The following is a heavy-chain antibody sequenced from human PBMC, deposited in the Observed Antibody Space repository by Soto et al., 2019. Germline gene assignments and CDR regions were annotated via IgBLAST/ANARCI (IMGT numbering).Heavy chain of an antibody. Sequence: EVKLLESGGALVQPGGSLRLSCEASGFNFIDHDMSWVRQAPGKGLEWVSSITVGGAQKDYGQSVKGRFTISRDNSNDTLFLKMDSMQVEDKAISYCTRMPGGGWQRFFDYWGQGTVVTVSS. V-gene: IGHV3-23*01. CDR3: TRMPGGGWQRFFDY. J-gene: IGHJ4*02. CDR1: GFNFIDHD. D-gene: IGHD5-12*01. CDR2: ITVGGAQK.